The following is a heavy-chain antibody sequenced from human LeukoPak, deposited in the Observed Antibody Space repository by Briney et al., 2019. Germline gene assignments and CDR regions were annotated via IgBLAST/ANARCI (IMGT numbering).Heavy chain of an antibody. J-gene: IGHJ4*02. CDR1: GFTFNSYA. CDR2: MSYDGTSE. V-gene: IGHV3-30-3*01. Sequence: GGSLRLSCAASGFTFNSYAMHWVRQAPGKGLEWVAVMSYDGTSEYYADSVRGRLTISRDHSQNMLHLQMNSLRDEDTALYYCVRDRRDGKNLAYHFDFWGQGTLVTVSS. CDR3: VRDRRDGKNLAYHFDF. D-gene: IGHD5-24*01.